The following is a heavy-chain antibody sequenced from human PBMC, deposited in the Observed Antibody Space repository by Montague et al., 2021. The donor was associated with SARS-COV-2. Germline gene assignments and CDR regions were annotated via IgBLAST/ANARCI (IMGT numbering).Heavy chain of an antibody. D-gene: IGHD3-10*01. CDR3: ARGMIRGVTTPFDY. V-gene: IGHV4-39*02. CDR2: IYYSGTT. CDR1: SGSIISSGYY. J-gene: IGHJ4*02. Sequence: SETQSLTCSVSSGSIISSGYYWGWIRQPPGKELEWIGNIYYSGTTXYNPSLQSRGTISVDTSKNHLSLRLSSVTAADTAVHFCARGMIRGVTTPFDYWGQGSQVTVSS.